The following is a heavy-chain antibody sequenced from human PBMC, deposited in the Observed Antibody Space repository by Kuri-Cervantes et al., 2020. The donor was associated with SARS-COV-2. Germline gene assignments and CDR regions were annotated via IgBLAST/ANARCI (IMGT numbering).Heavy chain of an antibody. V-gene: IGHV4-34*01. D-gene: IGHD2-15*01. CDR1: GGSFSGYY. CDR3: ARDHSDIVVVVAATHRSGGMDV. J-gene: IGHJ6*02. Sequence: SETLSLTCAVYGGSFSGYYWSWIRQPPGKGLEWIGEINHSGSTNYNPSLKSRVTISVDTSKNQFSLKLSSVTAADTAVYYCARDHSDIVVVVAATHRSGGMDVWGQGTTVTVSS. CDR2: INHSGST.